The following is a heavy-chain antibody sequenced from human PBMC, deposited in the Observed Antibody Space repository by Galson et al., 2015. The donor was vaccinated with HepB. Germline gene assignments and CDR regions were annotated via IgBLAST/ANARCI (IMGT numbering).Heavy chain of an antibody. CDR2: IGSDGGGI. J-gene: IGHJ4*02. CDR3: AKYRTVTAARLFDY. D-gene: IGHD4-17*01. V-gene: IGHV3-23*01. CDR1: GFSFNTYA. Sequence: SLRLSCAASGFSFNTYAMSWVRQAPGKGLEWVTVIGSDGGGINYADSVKGRFTISRDKSKNMLYLQMSGLRAEDTAVYYCAKYRTVTAARLFDYWGQGTRVTVSS.